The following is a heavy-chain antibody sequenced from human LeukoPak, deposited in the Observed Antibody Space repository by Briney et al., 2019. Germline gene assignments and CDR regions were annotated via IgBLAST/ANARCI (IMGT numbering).Heavy chain of an antibody. D-gene: IGHD5-12*01. J-gene: IGHJ4*02. CDR2: ISGSGGST. Sequence: GGSLRLSCAASGFTFSSYAMSWVRQAPGKGLEWVSAISGSGGSTYYADSVKGRFTISRHNSKNTLYLQMNSLRAEDTAVYYCARVYSGEGIDYWGQGTLVTVSS. CDR1: GFTFSSYA. CDR3: ARVYSGEGIDY. V-gene: IGHV3-23*01.